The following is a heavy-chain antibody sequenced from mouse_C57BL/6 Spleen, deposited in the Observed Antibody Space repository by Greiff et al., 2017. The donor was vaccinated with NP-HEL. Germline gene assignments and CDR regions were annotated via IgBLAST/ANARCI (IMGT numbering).Heavy chain of an antibody. CDR1: GFNIKDDY. D-gene: IGHD1-1*01. Sequence: VQLQQSGDKLESAGEEGKGEGTRTGFNIKDDYMHWVKQRPEQGLEWIGWIDPENGDTKYAAKVQGKATITADTSSNTAYLQLSSLTSEDTAVYYCTTTTVVEGYFDVWGTGTTVTVSS. V-gene: IGHV14-4*01. J-gene: IGHJ1*03. CDR3: TTTTVVEGYFDV. CDR2: IDPENGDT.